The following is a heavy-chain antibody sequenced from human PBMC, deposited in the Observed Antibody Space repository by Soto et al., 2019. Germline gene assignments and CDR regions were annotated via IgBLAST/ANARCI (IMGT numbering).Heavy chain of an antibody. CDR2: IYYSGST. CDR1: GGSISSYY. V-gene: IGHV4-59*01. D-gene: IGHD2-15*01. J-gene: IGHJ6*02. Sequence: SETLSLTCTVSGGSISSYYWSWIRQPPGKGLEWIGYIYYSGSTNYNPSLKSRVTISVDTSKNQFSLKLSSVTAADTAVYYCARDKLRLGYCSGGSCYSDYYYYGMDVWGQGTTVTVSS. CDR3: ARDKLRLGYCSGGSCYSDYYYYGMDV.